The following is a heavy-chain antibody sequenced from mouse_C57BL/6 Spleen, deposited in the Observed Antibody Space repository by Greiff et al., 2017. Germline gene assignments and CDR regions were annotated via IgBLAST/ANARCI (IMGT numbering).Heavy chain of an antibody. Sequence: EVKLMESGGGLVQPKGSLKLSCAASGFSFNTYAMNWVRQAPGKGLEWVARIRSKSNNYATYYADSVKDRFTISRDDSESMLYLQMNNLKTEDTAMYYCVRWDDYDAWFAYWGQGTLVTVSA. D-gene: IGHD2-4*01. CDR1: GFSFNTYA. J-gene: IGHJ3*01. CDR3: VRWDDYDAWFAY. CDR2: IRSKSNNYAT. V-gene: IGHV10-1*01.